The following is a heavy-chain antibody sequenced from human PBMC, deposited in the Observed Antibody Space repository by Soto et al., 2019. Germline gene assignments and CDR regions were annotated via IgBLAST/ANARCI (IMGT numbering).Heavy chain of an antibody. Sequence: GGSLRLSCTASGFTFGDYAMSWFRQAPGKGLEWVGFIRSKAYGGTTEYAASVKGRFTISRDDSKSIAYLQMNSLKTEDTAVYYCTSKGSLSWELKKDYFDYWGQGTLVTVSS. J-gene: IGHJ4*02. CDR2: IRSKAYGGTT. CDR1: GFTFGDYA. V-gene: IGHV3-49*03. D-gene: IGHD3-10*01. CDR3: TSKGSLSWELKKDYFDY.